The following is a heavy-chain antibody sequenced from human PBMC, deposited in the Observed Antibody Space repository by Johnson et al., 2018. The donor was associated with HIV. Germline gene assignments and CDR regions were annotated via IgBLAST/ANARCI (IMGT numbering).Heavy chain of an antibody. Sequence: VQLVESGGGLIQPGGSLRLSCAASGFAVSSKTMSWVRQAPGKGLEWVSLIYGGGSTFYADSVKGRFTISRDNAKNSLYLQMSSLRAEDTAVYFCARGYYYDSSGSDDAFDIWGQGTMVTVSS. J-gene: IGHJ3*02. V-gene: IGHV3-53*03. CDR1: GFAVSSKT. D-gene: IGHD3-22*01. CDR3: ARGYYYDSSGSDDAFDI. CDR2: IYGGGST.